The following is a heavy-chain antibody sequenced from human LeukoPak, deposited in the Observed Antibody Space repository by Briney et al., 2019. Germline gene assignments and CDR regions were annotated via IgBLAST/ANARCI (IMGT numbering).Heavy chain of an antibody. J-gene: IGHJ4*02. CDR1: GYTLTELS. CDR3: ATDLNDYGGNLVFGY. CDR2: FDPEDGET. D-gene: IGHD4-17*01. Sequence: ASVKVSCKVSGYTLTELSMHWVRQAPGKGLEWMGGFDPEDGETIYAQKFQGRVTMTEDTSTDTAYMELSSLRSEDTVVYYCATDLNDYGGNLVFGYWGQGTLVTVSS. V-gene: IGHV1-24*01.